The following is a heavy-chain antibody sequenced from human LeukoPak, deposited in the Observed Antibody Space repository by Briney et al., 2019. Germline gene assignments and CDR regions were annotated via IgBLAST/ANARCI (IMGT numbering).Heavy chain of an antibody. CDR3: ARGSRGYSYG. CDR1: GGSFSGYY. CDR2: INHSGST. Sequence: ESSETLSLTCAVYGGSFSGYYWSWIRQPPGKGLEWIGEINHSGSTNYNPSLKSRVTISVDTSKNQFSLKLSSVTAADTAVYYCARGSRGYSYGWGQGTLVTVSS. D-gene: IGHD5-18*01. V-gene: IGHV4-34*01. J-gene: IGHJ4*02.